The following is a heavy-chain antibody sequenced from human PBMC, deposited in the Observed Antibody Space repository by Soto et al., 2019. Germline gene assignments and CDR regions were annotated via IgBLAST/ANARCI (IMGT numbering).Heavy chain of an antibody. CDR2: ISSSSSTI. Sequence: GGSLRLSCAASGFTFSSYWMHWVRQAPGKGLEWVSYISSSSSTIYYADSVKGRFTISRDNAKNSLYLQMNSLRAEDTAVYYCARANYYGSPGDFDYWGQGTLVTVSS. V-gene: IGHV3-48*01. CDR3: ARANYYGSPGDFDY. D-gene: IGHD3-10*01. J-gene: IGHJ4*02. CDR1: GFTFSSYW.